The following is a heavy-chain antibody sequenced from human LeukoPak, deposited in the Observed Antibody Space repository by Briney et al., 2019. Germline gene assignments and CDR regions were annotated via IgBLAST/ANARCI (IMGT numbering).Heavy chain of an antibody. D-gene: IGHD3-10*01. V-gene: IGHV4-59*01. Sequence: SETLSLTCTVSGGSISSYYWSWIRQPPGKGLEWIGYIYYSGSTNYNPSLKSRVTISVDTSKNQFSLKLSSVTAADTAVYCCARATLWFGELLSGDYYYYYMDVWGKGTTVTVSS. CDR2: IYYSGST. J-gene: IGHJ6*03. CDR3: ARATLWFGELLSGDYYYYYMDV. CDR1: GGSISSYY.